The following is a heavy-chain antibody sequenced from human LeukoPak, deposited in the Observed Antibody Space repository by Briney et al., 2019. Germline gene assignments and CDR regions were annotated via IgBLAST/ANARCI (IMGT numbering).Heavy chain of an antibody. J-gene: IGHJ4*02. D-gene: IGHD3-22*01. CDR2: IDWDDDK. CDR3: ARIYNYYDSSGYYYEDY. CDR1: GFSLSTSGMR. Sequence: KESGPTLVNPTQTLTLTCTSSGFSLSTSGMRVSWIRQPPGKALEWLARIDWDDDKFYSTSQKTRLTISKDTSKNQVVLTMTNMDPVDTATYYCARIYNYYDSSGYYYEDYWGQGTLVTVSS. V-gene: IGHV2-70*04.